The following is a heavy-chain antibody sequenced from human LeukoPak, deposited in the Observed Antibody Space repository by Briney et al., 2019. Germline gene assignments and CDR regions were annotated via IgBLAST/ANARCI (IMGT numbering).Heavy chain of an antibody. CDR1: GYTFTSYG. Sequence: SVKVSCKASGYTFTSYGISWVRQAPGQGLEWMGGIIPIFGTANYAQKFQGRVTITADESTSTAYMELSSLRSEDTAVYYCARVWMVRGVIRGYYMDVWGKGTTVTISS. D-gene: IGHD3-10*01. CDR2: IIPIFGTA. CDR3: ARVWMVRGVIRGYYMDV. V-gene: IGHV1-69*13. J-gene: IGHJ6*03.